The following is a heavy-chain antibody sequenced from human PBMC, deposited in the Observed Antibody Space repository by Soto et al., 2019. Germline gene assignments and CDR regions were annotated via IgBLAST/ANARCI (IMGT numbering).Heavy chain of an antibody. D-gene: IGHD2-2*01. J-gene: IGHJ6*03. CDR1: GFTFSSYS. V-gene: IGHV3-21*04. Sequence: TGGSLRLSCAASGFTFSSYSMNWVRQAPGKGLEWVSSISSSSSYIYYADSVKGRFTISRDNAKNSLYLQMNSLRAEDTAVYYCARTHRQRWDCSSTSCHKRYYYYMDVWGKGTTVTVSS. CDR2: ISSSSSYI. CDR3: ARTHRQRWDCSSTSCHKRYYYYMDV.